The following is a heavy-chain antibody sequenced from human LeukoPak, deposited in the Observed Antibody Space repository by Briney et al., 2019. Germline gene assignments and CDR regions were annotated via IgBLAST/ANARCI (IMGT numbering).Heavy chain of an antibody. Sequence: SETLSLTCTVSGGSISSYYWSWIRQPPGKGLEWIGYIYYSGSTNYNPSHKSRVTISVDTSKNQFSLKLSSVTAADTAVYYCARLLYDSSGFDYWGQGTLVTVSS. J-gene: IGHJ4*02. V-gene: IGHV4-59*01. CDR3: ARLLYDSSGFDY. D-gene: IGHD3-22*01. CDR2: IYYSGST. CDR1: GGSISSYY.